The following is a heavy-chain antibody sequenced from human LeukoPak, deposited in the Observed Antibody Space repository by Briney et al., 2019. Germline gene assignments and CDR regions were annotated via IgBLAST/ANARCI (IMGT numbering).Heavy chain of an antibody. J-gene: IGHJ5*02. CDR2: IIPIFGTA. V-gene: IGHV1-69*13. CDR3: ARLFTPRYCSSTSCYWKGWFDP. Sequence: ASVKVSCKASGGTFSSYAISWVRQAPGQGLEWMGGIIPIFGTANYAQKFQGRVTITADESTSTAYMELSSLRSEDTAVYYCARLFTPRYCSSTSCYWKGWFDPWGQGTLVTVSS. CDR1: GGTFSSYA. D-gene: IGHD2-2*01.